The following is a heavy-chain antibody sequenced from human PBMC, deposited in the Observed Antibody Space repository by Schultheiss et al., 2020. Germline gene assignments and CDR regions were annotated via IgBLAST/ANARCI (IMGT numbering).Heavy chain of an antibody. CDR2: IGTAGDT. CDR3: ARARDYGDYDGTLDY. CDR1: GFTFSSYD. Sequence: GGSLRLSCAASGFTFSSYDMHWVRQATGKGLEWVSAIGTAGDTYYPGSVKGRFTISRDNSKNTLYLQMNSLRAEDTAVYYCARARDYGDYDGTLDYWGQGTRVTVSS. J-gene: IGHJ4*02. D-gene: IGHD4-17*01. V-gene: IGHV3-13*01.